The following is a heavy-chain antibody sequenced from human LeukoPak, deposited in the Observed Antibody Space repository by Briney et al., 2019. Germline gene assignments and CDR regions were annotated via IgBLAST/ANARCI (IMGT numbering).Heavy chain of an antibody. CDR1: GGSISSGSYY. CDR3: AREGSMALMDYYYYMDV. V-gene: IGHV4-61*02. D-gene: IGHD2/OR15-2a*01. CDR2: IYTSGST. Sequence: PSETLSLTCTVSGGSISSGSYYGSWIRQPAGKGLEWIGRIYTSGSTNYNPSLKSRVTMSVDTSKNQFSLKLSSVTAADTAVYYCAREGSMALMDYYYYMDVWGKGTTVTVSS. J-gene: IGHJ6*03.